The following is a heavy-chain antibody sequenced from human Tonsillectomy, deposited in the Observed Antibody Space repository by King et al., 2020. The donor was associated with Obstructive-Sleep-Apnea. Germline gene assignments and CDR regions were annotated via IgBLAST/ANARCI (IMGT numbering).Heavy chain of an antibody. J-gene: IGHJ4*02. CDR3: ATVAVATATYFFDY. D-gene: IGHD4-17*01. Sequence: VQLVESGAEVKKPGASVKVSCKASGYTFTGYHMHWVRQAPGQGLEWMGWINPNSGGTNYAQKFQGRVTMTRDTSISKAYMELSRLRSDDTAVYYCATVAVATATYFFDYWGQGTLVTVSS. CDR2: INPNSGGT. V-gene: IGHV1-2*02. CDR1: GYTFTGYH.